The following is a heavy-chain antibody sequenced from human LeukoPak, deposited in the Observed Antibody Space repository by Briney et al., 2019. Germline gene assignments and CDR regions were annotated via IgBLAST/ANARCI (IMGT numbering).Heavy chain of an antibody. CDR2: ICGRGITT. CDR1: GFTFSGYE. V-gene: IGHV3-48*03. Sequence: GGSLRLSCEASGFTFSGYEMNWVRQAPGKGLEWISYICGRGITTYYADSVKGRFTISRDDAKKLLYLEMNSLRAEDTAVYYCAARPPIAVAGPFDYWGQGTLVTVSS. J-gene: IGHJ4*02. D-gene: IGHD6-19*01. CDR3: AARPPIAVAGPFDY.